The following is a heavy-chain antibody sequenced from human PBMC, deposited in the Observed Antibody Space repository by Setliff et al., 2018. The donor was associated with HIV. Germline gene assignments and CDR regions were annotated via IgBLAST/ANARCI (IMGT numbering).Heavy chain of an antibody. J-gene: IGHJ5*02. CDR2: IYHTGRT. D-gene: IGHD3-3*01. CDR3: AREREAWSAYDS. Sequence: PSETLSLTCSVSGGPIGNNKYYWTWIRQPPGKGLEWTGSIYHTGRTYYNRSLESRLTISIDTSKNQFSLKLTSVTAADTAMYYCAREREAWSAYDSWGQGTLVTVSS. V-gene: IGHV4-39*02. CDR1: GGPIGNNKYY.